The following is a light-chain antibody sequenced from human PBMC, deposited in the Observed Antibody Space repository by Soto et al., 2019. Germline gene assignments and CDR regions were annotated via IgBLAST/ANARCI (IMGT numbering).Light chain of an antibody. CDR3: HQYDSSPLT. CDR1: QSVSSSY. V-gene: IGKV3-20*01. Sequence: EIVLTQSPGTLSLSPGERATLSCRASQSVSSSYLAWYQQKPGQAPRLLIYGASSRATGIPDRFSGSESGTDCTLTISRLEPEDFAVYYCHQYDSSPLTFGGGTKVESK. CDR2: GAS. J-gene: IGKJ4*01.